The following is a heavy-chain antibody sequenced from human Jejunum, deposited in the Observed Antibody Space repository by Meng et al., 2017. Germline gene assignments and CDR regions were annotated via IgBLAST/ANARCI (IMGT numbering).Heavy chain of an antibody. CDR3: AKYHSSGYFSV. V-gene: IGHV3-73*01. D-gene: IGHD3-22*01. CDR2: VKSKAYNHET. Sequence: GGSLRLSCAASGFVASGLHWVRQASGKGLEWLGRVKSKAYNHETAYAASVTGRFTISRDDSNNMAYLQMNTLETDDTAVYYCAKYHSSGYFSVWGQGTLVTVSS. CDR1: GFVASG. J-gene: IGHJ4*02.